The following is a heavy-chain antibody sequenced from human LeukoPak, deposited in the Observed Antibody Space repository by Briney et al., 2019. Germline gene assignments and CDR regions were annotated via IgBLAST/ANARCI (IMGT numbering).Heavy chain of an antibody. Sequence: GASVKVSCKASGYTFTSYDINWVRQATGQGLEWMGWMNPNSGNTGYAQKFQGRVTMTRNTSISTAYMELSSLRSEDTAVYYCARNLGYCSSTSCYTGRGSYYYGMDVWGQGTTVTVSS. CDR2: MNPNSGNT. V-gene: IGHV1-8*01. CDR1: GYTFTSYD. D-gene: IGHD2-2*02. CDR3: ARNLGYCSSTSCYTGRGSYYYGMDV. J-gene: IGHJ6*02.